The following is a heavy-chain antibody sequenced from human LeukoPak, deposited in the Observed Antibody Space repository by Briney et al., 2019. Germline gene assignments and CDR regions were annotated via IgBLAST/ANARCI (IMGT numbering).Heavy chain of an antibody. D-gene: IGHD3/OR15-3a*01. CDR3: ARDRAANQDWVEFDP. J-gene: IGHJ5*02. V-gene: IGHV3-23*01. CDR1: GFTFSSYA. Sequence: GGSLRLSCAASGFTFSSYAMSWVRQAPGKGLEWVGLTRDSGEAFYADFARGRFAISRDESENTLYLQMNSLRVEDTAVYFCARDRAANQDWVEFDPWGQGTPVIVSS. CDR2: TRDSGEA.